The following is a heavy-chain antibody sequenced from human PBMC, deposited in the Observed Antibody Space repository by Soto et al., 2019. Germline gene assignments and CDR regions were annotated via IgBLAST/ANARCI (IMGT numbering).Heavy chain of an antibody. Sequence: GESLKISCKGSGYSFTSYWIGWVRQMPGKGLEWMGIIYPGDSDTRYSPSFQGQVTISADKSISTAYLQWSSLKASDTAMYYCARLYYDFWSGKAFDIWGQGTMVTVSS. V-gene: IGHV5-51*01. CDR3: ARLYYDFWSGKAFDI. CDR1: GYSFTSYW. CDR2: IYPGDSDT. D-gene: IGHD3-3*01. J-gene: IGHJ3*02.